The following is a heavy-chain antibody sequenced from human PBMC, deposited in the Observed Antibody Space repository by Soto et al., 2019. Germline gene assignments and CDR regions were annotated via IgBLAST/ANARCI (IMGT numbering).Heavy chain of an antibody. CDR3: MTDSRYCSGGGNCYPY. Sequence: EVQLVESGGGLVKPGGSLRLSCAASGFTFSSYSMNWVRQAPGKGLEWVSSISRNSVYIYYADSVKGRFTITRDNAQNTLFLQMIGLSAEDTAVDYCMTDSRYCSGGGNCYPYWGQGTLVTVSS. CDR1: GFTFSSYS. J-gene: IGHJ4*02. CDR2: ISRNSVYI. D-gene: IGHD2-15*01. V-gene: IGHV3-21*01.